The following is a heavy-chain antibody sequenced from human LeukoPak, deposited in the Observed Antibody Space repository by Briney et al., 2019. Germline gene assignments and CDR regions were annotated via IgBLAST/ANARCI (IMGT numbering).Heavy chain of an antibody. CDR3: ARDRGFGEPFDY. CDR2: IIPIFGTA. V-gene: IGHV1-69*05. D-gene: IGHD3-10*01. J-gene: IGHJ4*02. CDR1: GGTFSSYA. Sequence: GASVKVSCKASGGTFSSYAISWVRQAPGQGLEWMGGIIPIFGTANYAQKFQGRVTITTDESTSTAYMELSSLRSEDTAVYYCARDRGFGEPFDYWGQGTLVTVSS.